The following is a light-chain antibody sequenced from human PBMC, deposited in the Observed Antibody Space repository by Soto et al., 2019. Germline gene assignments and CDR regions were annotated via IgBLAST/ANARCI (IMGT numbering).Light chain of an antibody. V-gene: IGLV2-11*01. Sequence: QSVLTQPRSVSGSPGQSVTVSCTGTSSDVGGYDYVSWYQQHPGKAPKLIIYDVTKRPSGGPDRFSGSKSGNTASLIISGLQADDEADYYCCSYAGSFIYVFATGTKLTVL. J-gene: IGLJ1*01. CDR3: CSYAGSFIYV. CDR2: DVT. CDR1: SSDVGGYDY.